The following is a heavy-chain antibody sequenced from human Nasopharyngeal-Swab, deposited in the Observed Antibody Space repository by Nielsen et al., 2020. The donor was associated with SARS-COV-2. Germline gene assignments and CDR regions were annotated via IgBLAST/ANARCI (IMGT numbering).Heavy chain of an antibody. J-gene: IGHJ6*02. CDR2: INPSGGST. CDR3: ARVVTRPYYYGMDV. V-gene: IGHV1-46*01. CDR1: GYTFTSYH. Sequence: ASVKVSCKASGYTFTSYHMHWVRQAPGQGLEWMGIINPSGGSTSYAQKFQGRITMTRDTSTSTVYMELRSLRSDDTAVYYCARVVTRPYYYGMDVWGQGTTVTVSS. D-gene: IGHD4-23*01.